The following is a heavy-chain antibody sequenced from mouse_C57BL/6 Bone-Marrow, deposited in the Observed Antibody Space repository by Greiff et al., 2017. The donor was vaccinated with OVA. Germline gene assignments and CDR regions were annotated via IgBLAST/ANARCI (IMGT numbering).Heavy chain of an antibody. D-gene: IGHD2-3*01. V-gene: IGHV2-5*01. CDR2: IWRGGST. CDR1: GFSLTSYG. J-gene: IGHJ4*01. Sequence: VMLVESGPGLVQPSQSLSITCTVSGFSLTSYGVHWVRQSPGKGLEWLGVIWRGGSTDYNAAFMSRLSITKDNSKSQVFFKMNSLQADDTAIYYCAKTDGYYGSAMDYWGQGTSVTVSS. CDR3: AKTDGYYGSAMDY.